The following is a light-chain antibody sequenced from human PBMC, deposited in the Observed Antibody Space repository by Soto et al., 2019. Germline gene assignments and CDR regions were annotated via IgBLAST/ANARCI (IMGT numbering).Light chain of an antibody. V-gene: IGLV4-69*01. CDR2: LNSDGSH. CDR3: QTWGTGFWV. J-gene: IGLJ3*02. CDR1: SGHSSYA. Sequence: QSVLTQSPSASASLGASVKLTCTLSSGHSSYAIAWHQQQPEKGPRYLMKLNSDGSHSKGDGIPDRFSGSSSGAERYLTISSLQSEDEADYYCQTWGTGFWVFGGGTKLTLL.